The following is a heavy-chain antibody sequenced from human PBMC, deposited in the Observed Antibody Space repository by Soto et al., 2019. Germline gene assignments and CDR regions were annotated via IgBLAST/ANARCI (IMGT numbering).Heavy chain of an antibody. Sequence: SETLSLTCAVSGGSISSGGYSWSWIRQPPGKGLEWIGYIYHSGSTYYNPSLKSRVTISVDRSKNQFSLKLSSVTAADTAVYYCARAVVDYGDPNLHFDYWGQGTLVTVSS. CDR3: ARAVVDYGDPNLHFDY. CDR1: GGSISSGGYS. J-gene: IGHJ4*02. V-gene: IGHV4-30-2*01. CDR2: IYHSGST. D-gene: IGHD4-17*01.